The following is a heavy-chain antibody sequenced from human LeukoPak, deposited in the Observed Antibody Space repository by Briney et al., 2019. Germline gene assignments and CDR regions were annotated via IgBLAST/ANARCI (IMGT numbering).Heavy chain of an antibody. V-gene: IGHV3-23*01. CDR1: GCTFSSYA. D-gene: IGHD3-10*01. Sequence: GGSLRLSCAASGCTFSSYAMSWVRQAPGKGLEGVSAISGSGGSTYYADSVKGRFTITRDNSKNTLYLRMKSLRAEDTAVYYCAKDPPYGSGSYKFGAFDIWGQGTMVTVSS. CDR3: AKDPPYGSGSYKFGAFDI. J-gene: IGHJ3*02. CDR2: ISGSGGST.